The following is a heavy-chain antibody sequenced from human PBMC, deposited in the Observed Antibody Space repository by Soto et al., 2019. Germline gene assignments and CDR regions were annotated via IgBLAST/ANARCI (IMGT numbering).Heavy chain of an antibody. CDR3: TRRQGSGYHPGGHYYGMDV. CDR1: GFTFSGSA. D-gene: IGHD3-22*01. CDR2: IRSKANSYAT. J-gene: IGHJ6*02. V-gene: IGHV3-73*01. Sequence: PVGSLRLSCAASGFTFSGSAMHWVRQASGKGLEWVGRIRSKANSYATAYAASVKGRFTISRDDSKNTAYLQMNSLKTEDTAVYYCTRRQGSGYHPGGHYYGMDVWAKGPRSPSP.